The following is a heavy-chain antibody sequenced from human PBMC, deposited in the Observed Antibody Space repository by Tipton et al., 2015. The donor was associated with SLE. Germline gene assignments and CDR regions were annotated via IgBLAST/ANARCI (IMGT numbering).Heavy chain of an antibody. CDR1: GYTFSSNY. V-gene: IGHV1-46*01. Sequence: GAEVKKPGASVKVSCTASGYTFSSNYIHWVRQAPGQGLEWMGIVNPDTGGTSYAQRFQGRVTVTADTSSSTVYVELSSLRFEDTAVYYCARDRSRSGSDVFDYWGHGSLVTVSS. CDR3: ARDRSRSGSDVFDY. D-gene: IGHD6-19*01. CDR2: VNPDTGGT. J-gene: IGHJ4*01.